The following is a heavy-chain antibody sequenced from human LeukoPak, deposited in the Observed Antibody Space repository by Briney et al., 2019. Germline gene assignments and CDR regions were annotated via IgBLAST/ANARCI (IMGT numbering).Heavy chain of an antibody. V-gene: IGHV4-4*02. CDR1: GFTFSTYR. J-gene: IGHJ6*03. D-gene: IGHD1-1*01. Sequence: PGGSLRLSCAASGFTFSTYRMSWVRQPPGKGLEWIGEINHSGSTNYNPSLKSRVTISLDKSKNQFSLNLSSVTAADTAVYYCAREEGTGYHYYMDVWGKGTTVTVSS. CDR2: INHSGST. CDR3: AREEGTGYHYYMDV.